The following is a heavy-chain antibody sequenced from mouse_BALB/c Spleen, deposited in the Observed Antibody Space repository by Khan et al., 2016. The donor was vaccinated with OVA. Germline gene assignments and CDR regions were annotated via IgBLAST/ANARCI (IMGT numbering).Heavy chain of an antibody. CDR1: GYKFTDYV. J-gene: IGHJ3*01. CDR3: ARSYDDDGAWFVY. V-gene: IGHV1-81*01. Sequence: QVQLQQSGPELVKPGASVKMSCKASGYKFTDYVISWVKQRTGQGLEWIGDIYPGSATTHYNERFEGKATLTADKSSNTAYMQFRSLTSEDSAVYFSARSYDDDGAWFVYWGQGTLVTVSA. CDR2: IYPGSATT. D-gene: IGHD2-4*01.